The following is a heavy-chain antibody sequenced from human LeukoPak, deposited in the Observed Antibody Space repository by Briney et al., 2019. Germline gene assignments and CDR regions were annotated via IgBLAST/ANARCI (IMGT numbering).Heavy chain of an antibody. J-gene: IGHJ4*02. CDR3: AKDYGYSSSWYDY. D-gene: IGHD6-13*01. CDR1: GFTFDDYG. V-gene: IGHV3-9*01. Sequence: GGSLRLSCEASGFTFDDYGMHWVRQAPGKGLEWVSTISWNSASVGYVDSVKGRFTISRDNAKKTLYLQMNSLRPEDTALYYCAKDYGYSSSWYDYWGQETLVTVSS. CDR2: ISWNSASV.